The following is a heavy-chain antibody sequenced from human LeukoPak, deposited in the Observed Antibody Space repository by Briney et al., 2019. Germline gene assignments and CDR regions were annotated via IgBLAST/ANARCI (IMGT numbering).Heavy chain of an antibody. V-gene: IGHV3-23*01. Sequence: GGFLRLSCAASGFTFSNYVMGWVRQDPGKGLEWVSAISGSGGSTYYADSVKGRFTISRDNSKNMVYLQMNNLRADDTAVYYCAKSVVVITFRFDDWGQGALVTVSS. CDR3: AKSVVVITFRFDD. CDR2: ISGSGGST. D-gene: IGHD2-15*01. J-gene: IGHJ4*02. CDR1: GFTFSNYV.